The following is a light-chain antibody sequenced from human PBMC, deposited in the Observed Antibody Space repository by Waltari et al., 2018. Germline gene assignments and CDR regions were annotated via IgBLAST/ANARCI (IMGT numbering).Light chain of an antibody. J-gene: IGKJ3*01. CDR1: QKISNN. Sequence: EIEMTQSPAIMSVSPGERVTLSCRASQKISNNFAWYQQKPGQAPRLLSYGPTTRASGIPGRFRGSGSGTESTLTIDGLQSEDFAVYYCLQYNDWPPIFTFGPGTKVEIK. CDR3: LQYNDWPPIFT. CDR2: GPT. V-gene: IGKV3-15*01.